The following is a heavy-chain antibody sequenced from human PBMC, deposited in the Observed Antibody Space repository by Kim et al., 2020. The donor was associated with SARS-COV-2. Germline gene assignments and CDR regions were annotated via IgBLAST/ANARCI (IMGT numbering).Heavy chain of an antibody. D-gene: IGHD4-17*01. V-gene: IGHV4-38-2*02. CDR1: GYSISSGYF. CDR3: ARVPYGDYDLDY. J-gene: IGHJ4*02. CDR2: IYHSGST. Sequence: SETLSLTCTVSGYSISSGYFWGWIRQPPGKGLEWIGTIYHSGSTYYNPSLKSRVTISVDTSKNQFSLKLSSVTAADTAVYYCARVPYGDYDLDYWGQGTLVTVSS.